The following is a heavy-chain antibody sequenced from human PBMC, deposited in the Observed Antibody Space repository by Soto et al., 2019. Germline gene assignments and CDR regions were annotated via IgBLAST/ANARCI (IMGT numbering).Heavy chain of an antibody. CDR2: ISAHNGNT. J-gene: IGHJ4*02. CDR3: ARGRYGDY. V-gene: IGHV1-18*01. Sequence: QVHLVQSGAEVQKPGAPVKVSCKAPGYTFTIYGITWVRQAPGRGLEWMGWISAHNGNTDYAQKLQGRVIVTRDTSTSTAYMELRSLSSDDTDVYYCARGRYGDYWGQGTLVTVSS. D-gene: IGHD1-1*01. CDR1: GYTFTIYG.